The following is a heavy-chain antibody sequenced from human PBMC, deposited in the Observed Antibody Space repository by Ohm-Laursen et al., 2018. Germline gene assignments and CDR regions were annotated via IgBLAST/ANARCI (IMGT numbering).Heavy chain of an antibody. J-gene: IGHJ5*02. V-gene: IGHV3-11*01. D-gene: IGHD5-24*01. CDR2: ISSSGSTI. CDR1: GFTFSDYY. CDR3: ARVSRGTLQSP. Sequence: GSLRLSCTASGFTFSDYYMSWIRQAPGKGLEWVSYISSSGSTIYYADSVKGRFTISRDNAKNSLYLQMDSLRAEDTAVYYCARVSRGTLQSPWGQGTLVTVSS.